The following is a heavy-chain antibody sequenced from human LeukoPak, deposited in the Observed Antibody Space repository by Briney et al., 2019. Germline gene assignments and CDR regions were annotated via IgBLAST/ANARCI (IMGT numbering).Heavy chain of an antibody. CDR3: ARTELGYYYYYYMDV. CDR2: ISAYNGNT. J-gene: IGHJ6*03. CDR1: GYTFTSYG. Sequence: ASVKVSCTASGYTFTSYGISWVRQAPGQGLEWMGWISAYNGNTNYAQKLQGRVTMTTDTSTSTAYMELRSLRSDDTAVYYCARTELGYYYYYYMDVWGKGTTVTVSS. V-gene: IGHV1-18*01. D-gene: IGHD3-3*02.